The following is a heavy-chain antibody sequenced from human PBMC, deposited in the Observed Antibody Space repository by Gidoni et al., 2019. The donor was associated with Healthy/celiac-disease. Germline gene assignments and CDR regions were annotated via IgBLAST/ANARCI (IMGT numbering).Heavy chain of an antibody. CDR1: GGTFSSYT. CDR2: IIPMLCIA. CDR3: ARDYYGSGSYYNESGDDY. J-gene: IGHJ4*02. V-gene: IGHV1-69*08. D-gene: IGHD3-10*01. Sequence: QVQLVQSGAEVKKPGSSVKVSCKASGGTFSSYTIIWVRQAPGQGLEWMGSIIPMLCIANYAQKFQGRVTITADKSTSTAYRELSSLRSEDTAVYYCARDYYGSGSYYNESGDDYWGQGTLVTVSS.